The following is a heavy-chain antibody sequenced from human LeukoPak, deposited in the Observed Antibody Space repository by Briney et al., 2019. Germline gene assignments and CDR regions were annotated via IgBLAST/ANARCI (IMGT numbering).Heavy chain of an antibody. D-gene: IGHD3-22*01. CDR1: GFTFSIYE. CDR2: ISSSGSTI. J-gene: IGHJ4*02. V-gene: IGHV3-48*03. Sequence: PGGSLRPSCAASGFTFSIYEMNWVRQAPGKGLEWVSYISSSGSTIYYADSVKGRFTISRDNAKNSLYLQMNSLRAEDTAVYYCARERYDSSGFDYWGQGTLVTVSS. CDR3: ARERYDSSGFDY.